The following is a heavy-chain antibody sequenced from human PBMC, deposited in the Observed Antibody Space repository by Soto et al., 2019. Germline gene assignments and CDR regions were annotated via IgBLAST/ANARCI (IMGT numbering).Heavy chain of an antibody. J-gene: IGHJ6*02. Sequence: QVQLVQSGAEVKKPGSSVKVSCKASRDTFSKYAFNWVRQAPGQGLEWMGWIIPIFDSRNYAEKFQGRVTITADESTSTAYMELRSRRFEDTAVYYCARGETYLGGWGQGTTVTVSS. CDR1: RDTFSKYA. V-gene: IGHV1-69*01. CDR3: ARGETYLGG. CDR2: IIPIFDSR. D-gene: IGHD3-16*01.